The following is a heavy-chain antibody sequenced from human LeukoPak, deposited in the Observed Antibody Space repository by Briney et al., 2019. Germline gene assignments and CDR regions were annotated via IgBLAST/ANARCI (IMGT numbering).Heavy chain of an antibody. V-gene: IGHV3-7*01. CDR1: GFTLSSHW. D-gene: IGHD1-7*01. CDR3: ARWEIRGTAHQLDY. Sequence: PGGSLRLSCAASGFTLSSHWMTWVRQAPGKGLEWVANINQDGSVKYYVDSVRGRFTISRDNAKNSMHLQMNSLRAEDTAVYYCARWEIRGTAHQLDYWGQGTLVTVSS. J-gene: IGHJ4*02. CDR2: INQDGSVK.